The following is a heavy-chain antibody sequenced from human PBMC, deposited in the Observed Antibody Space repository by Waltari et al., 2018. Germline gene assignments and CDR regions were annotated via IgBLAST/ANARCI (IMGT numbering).Heavy chain of an antibody. CDR3: PRGRPPGWFDP. CDR2: INHSGST. Sequence: QVQLQQWGAGLLKPSETLSLTCAVYGGSFSGYYWSWVRQAPGKGLEWMGEINHSGSTNYNPSLKSRVTRSVDTSKTQFSLKLSSWTAADTALYYCPRGRPPGWFDPWGQGTLVTVSS. CDR1: GGSFSGYY. V-gene: IGHV4-34*01. J-gene: IGHJ5*02.